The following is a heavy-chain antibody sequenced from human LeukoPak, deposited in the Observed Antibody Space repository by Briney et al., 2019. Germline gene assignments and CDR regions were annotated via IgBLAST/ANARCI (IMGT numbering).Heavy chain of an antibody. CDR2: ISSSSSYI. Sequence: GGSLRLSCAASGFTFSSYSMNWVRQAPGKGLEWVSSISSSSSYIYYADSVKGRFTISRHNAKNSLYLQMNSLRAEDTAVYYCARGPIEEPLLWFGELSVFLFDYWGQGTLVTVSS. D-gene: IGHD3-10*01. V-gene: IGHV3-21*01. J-gene: IGHJ4*02. CDR3: ARGPIEEPLLWFGELSVFLFDY. CDR1: GFTFSSYS.